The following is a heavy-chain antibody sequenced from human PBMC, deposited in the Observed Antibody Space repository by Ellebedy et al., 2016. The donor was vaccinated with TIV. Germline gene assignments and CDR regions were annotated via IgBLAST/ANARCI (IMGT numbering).Heavy chain of an antibody. V-gene: IGHV3-21*01. Sequence: GESLKISCAASGFTFSSYAMSWVRQAPGKGLEWVSSISSSSSYIYYADSVKGRFTISRDNAKNSLYLQMNSLRAEDTAVYYCAREEWSGEAFDIWGQGTMVTVSS. CDR1: GFTFSSYA. CDR3: AREEWSGEAFDI. CDR2: ISSSSSYI. J-gene: IGHJ3*02. D-gene: IGHD3-3*01.